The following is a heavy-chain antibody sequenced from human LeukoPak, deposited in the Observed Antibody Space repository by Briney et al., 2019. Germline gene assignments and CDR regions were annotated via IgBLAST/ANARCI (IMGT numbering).Heavy chain of an antibody. V-gene: IGHV3-21*01. J-gene: IGHJ3*02. CDR3: ARVRVAAATFDAFDI. Sequence: PGGSLRLSCAASGFTFSSYSMNWVHQAPGKGLEWVSSISSSSSYIYYADSVKGRFTISRDNAKNSLYLQMNSLRAEDTAVYYCARVRVAAATFDAFDIWGQGTMVTVSS. CDR1: GFTFSSYS. D-gene: IGHD2-15*01. CDR2: ISSSSSYI.